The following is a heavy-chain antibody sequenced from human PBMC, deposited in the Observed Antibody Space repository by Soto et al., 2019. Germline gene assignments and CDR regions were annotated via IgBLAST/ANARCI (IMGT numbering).Heavy chain of an antibody. CDR1: EFTFTKYS. CDR3: ARESEDLTSNFDY. V-gene: IGHV3-21*06. CDR2: ISSTTNYI. Sequence: WSLRLSCAASEFTFTKYSMNWVRQAPGKGLEWVSSISSTTNYIYYGDSMKGRFTISRDNAKNSLYLEMNSLRAEDTAVYYCARESEDLTSNFDYWGQGTLVTVSS. J-gene: IGHJ4*02.